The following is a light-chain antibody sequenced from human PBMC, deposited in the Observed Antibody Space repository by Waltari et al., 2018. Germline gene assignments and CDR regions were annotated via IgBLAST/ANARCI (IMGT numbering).Light chain of an antibody. CDR1: SSDVGGYNS. Sequence: QSALTQPRTVSGSPGQPVTISCTGTSSDVGGYNSVSWYHQDPGNAPKLLIFDVSERPSGVSDRFSGSKSGNTASLTISGLQAEDEADYHCCSFAAGNTVIFGGGTKLTVV. V-gene: IGLV2-11*01. J-gene: IGLJ2*01. CDR2: DVS. CDR3: CSFAAGNTVI.